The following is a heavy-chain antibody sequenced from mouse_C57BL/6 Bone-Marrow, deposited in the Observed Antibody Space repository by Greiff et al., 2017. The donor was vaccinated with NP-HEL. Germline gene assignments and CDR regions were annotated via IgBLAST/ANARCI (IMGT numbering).Heavy chain of an antibody. V-gene: IGHV1-67*01. CDR1: GYTFTDYA. CDR2: ISTYYGDA. D-gene: IGHD2-4*01. J-gene: IGHJ3*01. CDR3: AREGIYYDIGRFAC. Sequence: QVQLQQPGPELVRPGVSVKISCKGSGYTFTDYAMHWVKQSHARSLEWIGVISTYYGDASYNQKFKDKATMTVDKSSSTAYMELARLTSEDSAVNYCAREGIYYDIGRFACWGQGTLVTVSA.